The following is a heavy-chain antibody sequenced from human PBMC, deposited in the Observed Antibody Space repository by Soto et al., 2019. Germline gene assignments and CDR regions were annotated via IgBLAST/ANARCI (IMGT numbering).Heavy chain of an antibody. V-gene: IGHV3-30*18. CDR2: ISYDGSNK. J-gene: IGHJ6*02. CDR1: GFTFSSYG. CDR3: EQLGGGDGMDV. Sequence: QVQLVESGGGVVQPGRSLRLSCAASGFTFSSYGMHWVRQAPGKGLERVAVISYDGSNKYYADSVKGRLTISRDNSKNALYLQMHGLRAEGTAVYCCEQLGGGDGMDVWGQGTTVTVSS. D-gene: IGHD1-26*01.